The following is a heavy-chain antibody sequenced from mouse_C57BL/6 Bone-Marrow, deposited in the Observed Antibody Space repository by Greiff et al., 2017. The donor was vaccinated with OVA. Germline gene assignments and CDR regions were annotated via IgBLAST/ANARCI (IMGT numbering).Heavy chain of an antibody. CDR1: GFNIKDDY. J-gene: IGHJ4*01. V-gene: IGHV14-4*01. Sequence: VQLQQSGAELVRPGASVKLSCTASGFNIKDDYMHWVKQRPEQGLEWIGWIDPENGDTEYASKFQGKATITADTSSNTAYLQLSSLTSEDTAVYYCATSGSSYPYAMDYWGQGTSVTVSS. CDR3: ATSGSSYPYAMDY. CDR2: IDPENGDT. D-gene: IGHD1-1*01.